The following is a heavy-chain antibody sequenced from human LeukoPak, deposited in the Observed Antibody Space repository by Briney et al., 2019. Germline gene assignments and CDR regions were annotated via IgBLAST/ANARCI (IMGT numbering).Heavy chain of an antibody. CDR2: ISYDGSNK. D-gene: IGHD3-10*01. Sequence: GGSLRLSCAASGFTFSNAWMSWVRQAPGKGLEWVAVISYDGSNKYYADSVKGRFTISRDNSKNTLYLQMNSLRAEDTAVYYCAKGTYGSGSYYYYYGMDVWGQGTTVTVSS. J-gene: IGHJ6*02. V-gene: IGHV3-30*18. CDR1: GFTFSNAW. CDR3: AKGTYGSGSYYYYYGMDV.